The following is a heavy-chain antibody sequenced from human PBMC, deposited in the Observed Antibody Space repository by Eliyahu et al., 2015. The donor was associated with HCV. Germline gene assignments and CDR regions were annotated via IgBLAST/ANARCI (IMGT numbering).Heavy chain of an antibody. D-gene: IGHD6-25*01. CDR3: ATIAAGKAFDI. Sequence: QVQLVQSGAEVKKPGSSVKVSCKASGXXFSSYAISWVXQAPGQGLEWMGRIIPILGIANYAQKFQGRVTITADKSTSTAYMELSSLRSEDTAVYYCATIAAGKAFDIWGQGTMVTVSS. J-gene: IGHJ3*02. V-gene: IGHV1-69*04. CDR2: IIPILGIA. CDR1: GXXFSSYA.